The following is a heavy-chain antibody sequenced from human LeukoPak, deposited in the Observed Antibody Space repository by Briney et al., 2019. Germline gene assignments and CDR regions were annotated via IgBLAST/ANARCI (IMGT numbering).Heavy chain of an antibody. CDR3: AKDTGVKWASLYARLIY. D-gene: IGHD3-16*01. CDR1: GFTFSSYS. Sequence: PGGSLRLSCAASGFTFSSYSMNWVRQAPGKGLEWVSSISSSSSYIYYADSVEGRFTISRDNSKNTLYLQMNSLRAEDTAVYYCAKDTGVKWASLYARLIYWGQGTLVTVSS. CDR2: ISSSSSYI. V-gene: IGHV3-21*01. J-gene: IGHJ4*02.